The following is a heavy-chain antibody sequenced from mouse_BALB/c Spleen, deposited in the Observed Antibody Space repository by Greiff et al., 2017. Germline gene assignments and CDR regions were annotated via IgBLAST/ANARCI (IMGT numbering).Heavy chain of an antibody. J-gene: IGHJ2*01. V-gene: IGHV1S29*02. CDR2: IYPYNGGT. D-gene: IGHD2-1*01. Sequence: VQLKESGPELVKPGASVKISCKASGYTFTDYNMHWVKQSHGKSLEWIGYIYPYNGGTGYNQQFKSKATLTVDNSSSTAYMELRSLTSEDSAVYYCARGNGNYVDYFDYWGQGTTLTVSS. CDR1: GYTFTDYN. CDR3: ARGNGNYVDYFDY.